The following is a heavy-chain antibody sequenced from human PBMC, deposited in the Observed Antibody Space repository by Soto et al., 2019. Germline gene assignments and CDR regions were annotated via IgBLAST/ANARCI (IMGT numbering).Heavy chain of an antibody. CDR1: GGTFSSYA. CDR2: VIPIFGTA. Sequence: QVQLVQSGAEVKKPGSSVKVSCKASGGTFSSYAISWVRQAPGPGLEWMGGVIPIFGTANYAQKFPGRVTITADESTSTAYMELSSLRSEDTAVYYCARENLAVAGTRMNACDIWGQGTMVTVAS. D-gene: IGHD6-19*01. CDR3: ARENLAVAGTRMNACDI. V-gene: IGHV1-69*01. J-gene: IGHJ3*02.